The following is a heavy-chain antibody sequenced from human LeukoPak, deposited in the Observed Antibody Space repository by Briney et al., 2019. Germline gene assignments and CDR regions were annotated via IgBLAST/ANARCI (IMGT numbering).Heavy chain of an antibody. J-gene: IGHJ4*02. V-gene: IGHV4-61*02. CDR1: GGSISSGSYY. CDR3: ASGLGYCSSTSCYKHLYFDY. Sequence: SQTLSLTCTVSGGSISSGSYYWSWIRQPAGKGLGWIGRIYTSGSTNYNPSLKSRVTISVDTSKNQFSLKLSSVTAADTAVYYCASGLGYCSSTSCYKHLYFDYWGQGTLVTVSS. CDR2: IYTSGST. D-gene: IGHD2-2*01.